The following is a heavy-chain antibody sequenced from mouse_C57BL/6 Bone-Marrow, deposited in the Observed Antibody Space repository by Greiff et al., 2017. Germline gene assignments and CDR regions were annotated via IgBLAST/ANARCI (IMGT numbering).Heavy chain of an antibody. J-gene: IGHJ3*01. CDR3: AGLRQGAWFAY. CDR1: GYTFTSSG. CDR2: IYPRSGNT. D-gene: IGHD2-12*01. V-gene: IGHV1-81*01. Sequence: QVQLQQSGAELARPGASVKLSCKASGYTFTSSGISWVKQRTGQGLEWIGEIYPRSGNTYYNEKFKGKATLTADKSSSTAYMELRSLTSEDSAVYFCAGLRQGAWFAYWGQGTLVTVSA.